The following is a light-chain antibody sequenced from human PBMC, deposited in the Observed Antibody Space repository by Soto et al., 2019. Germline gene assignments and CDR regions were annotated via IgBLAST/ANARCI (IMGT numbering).Light chain of an antibody. CDR3: CSFESSATI. CDR2: EVT. CDR1: SSDIGSYDL. Sequence: QSALTQPASVSGSPGQSITISCNGTSSDIGSYDLLSWYQQHPGKAPKLMIYEVTKRPSGVSNRFSGSKSGNTASLTISGLQAEDEPDYYYCSFESSATIFGGGTKLTVL. V-gene: IGLV2-23*02. J-gene: IGLJ2*01.